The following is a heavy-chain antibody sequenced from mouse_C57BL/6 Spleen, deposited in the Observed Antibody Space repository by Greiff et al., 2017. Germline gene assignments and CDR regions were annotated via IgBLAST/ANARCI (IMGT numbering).Heavy chain of an antibody. CDR3: ARHYDYDVGYFDV. Sequence: VKLKESGPGLVAPSQSLSITCTVSGFSLTSYGVHWVRQPPGKGLEWLVVIWSDGSTTYNSALKSRLSISKDNSKSQVFLKMNSLQTDDTAMYYGARHYDYDVGYFDVWGTGTTVTVSS. V-gene: IGHV2-6-1*01. J-gene: IGHJ1*03. CDR1: GFSLTSYG. CDR2: IWSDGST. D-gene: IGHD2-4*01.